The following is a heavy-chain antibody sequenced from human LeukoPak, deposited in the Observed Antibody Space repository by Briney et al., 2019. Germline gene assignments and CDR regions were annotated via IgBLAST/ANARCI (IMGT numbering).Heavy chain of an antibody. CDR3: AKDKAAGPGVGMDV. CDR2: ISWNSGSI. CDR1: GFTFDDYA. D-gene: IGHD6-13*01. J-gene: IGHJ6*02. Sequence: SLRLSCAASGFTFDDYAMHWVRQAPGKGLEWVSGISWNSGSIGYADSVKGRFTISRDNAKNSLYLQMNSLRAEDTALYYCAKDKAAGPGVGMDVWGQGTTVTVSS. V-gene: IGHV3-9*01.